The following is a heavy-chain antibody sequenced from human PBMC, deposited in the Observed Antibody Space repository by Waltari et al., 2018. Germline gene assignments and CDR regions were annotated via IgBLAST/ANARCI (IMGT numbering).Heavy chain of an antibody. V-gene: IGHV1-69*08. CDR3: ARGGEYCSGGSCYSNAFDI. J-gene: IGHJ3*02. D-gene: IGHD2-15*01. CDR1: GGTFSSYA. CDR2: IIPIFGTA. Sequence: QVQLVQSGAEVKKPGSSVKVSCKASGGTFSSYAISWVRQAPGQGLEWMGRIIPIFGTANYEQKFQGRGTITADKATSTAYMELSSLRSEDTAVYYCARGGEYCSGGSCYSNAFDIWGQGTMVTVSS.